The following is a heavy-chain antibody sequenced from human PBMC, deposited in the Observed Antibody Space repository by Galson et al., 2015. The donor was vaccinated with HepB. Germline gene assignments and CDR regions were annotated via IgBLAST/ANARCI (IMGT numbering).Heavy chain of an antibody. CDR3: AKGVAVAGIGVRMDY. CDR1: GFTFSSYS. Sequence: SLRLSCAASGFTFSSYSMNWVRQAPGKGLEWVSSISSSSSYIYYADSLKGRFTISRDNSKNTLYLQMNSLRAEDTAVYYCAKGVAVAGIGVRMDYWGQGTLVTVSS. J-gene: IGHJ4*02. D-gene: IGHD6-19*01. V-gene: IGHV3-21*04. CDR2: ISSSSSYI.